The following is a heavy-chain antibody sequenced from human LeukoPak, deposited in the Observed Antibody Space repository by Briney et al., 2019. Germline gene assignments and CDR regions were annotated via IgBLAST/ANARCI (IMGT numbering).Heavy chain of an antibody. D-gene: IGHD6-19*01. CDR2: ISAYNGNT. J-gene: IGHJ4*02. Sequence: ASVKVSYKASGYTFTSYGISWVRQAPGQGLEWMGWISAYNGNTNYAQKLQGRVTMTTDTSTSTAYMELRSLRSDDTAVYYCASFAVAGNSDYWGQGTLVTVSS. V-gene: IGHV1-18*01. CDR1: GYTFTSYG. CDR3: ASFAVAGNSDY.